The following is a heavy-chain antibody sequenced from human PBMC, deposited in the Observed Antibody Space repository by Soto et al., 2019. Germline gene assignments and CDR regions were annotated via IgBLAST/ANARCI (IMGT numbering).Heavy chain of an antibody. D-gene: IGHD3-22*01. J-gene: IGHJ4*02. Sequence: GGSLRLSCAASGFPVSSNYMSWVRQAPGKGLEWVSAISYGGGTTYYADSVKGRFTISRDNSKNTLYLQMNSLRAEDTAVYYCAKNPGYYYDSTGYHFDYWGQGTLVTVSS. CDR3: AKNPGYYYDSTGYHFDY. CDR2: ISYGGGTT. V-gene: IGHV3-23*01. CDR1: GFPVSSNY.